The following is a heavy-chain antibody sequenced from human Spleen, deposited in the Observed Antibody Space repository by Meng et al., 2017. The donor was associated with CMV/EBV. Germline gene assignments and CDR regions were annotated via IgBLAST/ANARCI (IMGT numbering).Heavy chain of an antibody. CDR3: ARLTMVRGVIPKFYFDY. D-gene: IGHD3-10*01. CDR1: GGSISSYF. J-gene: IGHJ4*02. Sequence: SETMSPTCTVSGGSISSYFCGWIRQPPGKGLEWIGYIYYSGSTSYNPALKSRVAIALDTSKNQFSLKLSSVTAADTAVYHCARLTMVRGVIPKFYFDYWGQGTMVTVSS. V-gene: IGHV4-59*01. CDR2: IYYSGST.